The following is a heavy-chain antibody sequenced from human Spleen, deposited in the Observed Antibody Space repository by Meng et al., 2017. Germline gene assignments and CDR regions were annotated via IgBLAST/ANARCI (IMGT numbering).Heavy chain of an antibody. J-gene: IGHJ4*02. CDR3: ARDRYYYDSNGYYTEN. Sequence: GESLKISCAASGFTFSNAWMSWIRQAPGKGLEWVSSISSSSSYIYYADSVKGRFTISRDNAKNSLYLQMNSLRAEDTAVYYCARDRYYYDSNGYYTENWGQGTLVTVSS. V-gene: IGHV3-21*01. CDR1: GFTFSNAW. D-gene: IGHD3-22*01. CDR2: ISSSSSYI.